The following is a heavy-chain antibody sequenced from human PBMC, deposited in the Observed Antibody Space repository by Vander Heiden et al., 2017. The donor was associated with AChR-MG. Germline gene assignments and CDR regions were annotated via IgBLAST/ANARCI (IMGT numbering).Heavy chain of an antibody. V-gene: IGHV3-21*02. J-gene: IGHJ4*02. CDR1: GFTFNTSA. CDR3: ARDPVGTNYFDD. D-gene: IGHD2-15*01. CDR2: ISNSGLYI. Sequence: EVQLVESGGGLVKPGGSLRLSCAASGFTFNTSAMNWVRQAPGKGPEWVASISNSGLYIYYADSVKGRFTISRDNAKNSLYLEMNSLRVEDTALYYCARDPVGTNYFDDWGQGTPVTVSS.